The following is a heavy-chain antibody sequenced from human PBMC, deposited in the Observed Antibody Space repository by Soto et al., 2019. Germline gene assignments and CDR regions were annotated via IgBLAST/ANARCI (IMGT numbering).Heavy chain of an antibody. V-gene: IGHV4-39*01. CDR1: GGSISSSSYY. D-gene: IGHD3-10*01. CDR2: IYYSGST. CDR3: ARPLITMVRGVISKDYYYGMDV. Sequence: SETLSLTCTVSGGSISSSSYYWGWIRQPPGKGLEWIGSIYYSGSTYYNPSLKSRVTISVDTSKNQFSLKLSSVTAADTAVYYCARPLITMVRGVISKDYYYGMDVWGQGTTVTVSS. J-gene: IGHJ6*02.